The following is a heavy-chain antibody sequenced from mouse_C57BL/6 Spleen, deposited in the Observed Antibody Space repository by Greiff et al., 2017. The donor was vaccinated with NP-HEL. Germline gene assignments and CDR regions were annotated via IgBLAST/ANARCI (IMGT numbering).Heavy chain of an antibody. CDR3: ARDTTVVAMRYFDV. J-gene: IGHJ1*03. CDR1: GYTFTSYW. CDR2: IYPGSGST. Sequence: QVQLQQPGAELVKPGASVKMSCKASGYTFTSYWITWVKQRPGQGLEWIGDIYPGSGSTNYNEKFKSKATLTVDTSSSTAYMQLSSLTSEDSAVYYCARDTTVVAMRYFDVWGTGTTVTVSS. V-gene: IGHV1-55*01. D-gene: IGHD1-1*01.